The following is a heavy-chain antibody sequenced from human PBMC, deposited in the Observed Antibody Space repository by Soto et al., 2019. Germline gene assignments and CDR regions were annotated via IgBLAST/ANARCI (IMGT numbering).Heavy chain of an antibody. D-gene: IGHD3-22*01. V-gene: IGHV1-69*13. J-gene: IGHJ4*02. CDR3: ARDPARIDSSGYYSYFDY. CDR1: GGTFSSYA. CDR2: IIPIFGTA. Sequence: ASVKVSCKASGGTFSSYAISWVRQAPGQGLEWMGGIIPIFGTANYAQKFQGRVTITADESTSTAYMELSSLRSEDTAVYYCARDPARIDSSGYYSYFDYWGQGTLVTVSS.